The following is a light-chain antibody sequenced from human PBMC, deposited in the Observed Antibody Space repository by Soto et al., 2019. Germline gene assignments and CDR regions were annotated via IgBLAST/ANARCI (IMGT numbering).Light chain of an antibody. Sequence: QSVLTQPPSASGSPGQSVTISCTGTSSDVGGYNYVSWYQQHPGKAPKLMIYEVSKRPSGVPDRFSGSKSGNTASLTVSGLQGEDEADYYCSSCEGSNEVVFGGGTKLTVL. J-gene: IGLJ2*01. CDR2: EVS. CDR3: SSCEGSNEVV. CDR1: SSDVGGYNY. V-gene: IGLV2-8*01.